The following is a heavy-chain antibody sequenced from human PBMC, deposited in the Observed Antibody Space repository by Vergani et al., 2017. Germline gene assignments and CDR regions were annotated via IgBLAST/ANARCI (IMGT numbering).Heavy chain of an antibody. CDR1: GGSISSGGYY. Sequence: QVQLQESGPGLVKPSQTLSLTCTVSGGSISSGGYYWSWIRQHPGKGLEWIGYIYYSGSTYYNPSLKSRVTISVDTSKNQCSLKLSSVTAADTAVYYCARDSLYYGAGIYYYYYMDVWGKGTTVTVSS. V-gene: IGHV4-30-4*08. J-gene: IGHJ6*03. CDR2: IYYSGST. D-gene: IGHD3-10*01. CDR3: ARDSLYYGAGIYYYYYMDV.